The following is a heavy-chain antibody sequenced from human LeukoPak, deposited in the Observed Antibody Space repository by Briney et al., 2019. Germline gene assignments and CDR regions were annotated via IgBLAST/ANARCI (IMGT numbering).Heavy chain of an antibody. J-gene: IGHJ4*02. CDR1: GGSISSYY. CDR2: IYYSGST. V-gene: IGHV4-59*01. Sequence: PSQTLSLTCTVSGGSISSYYWSWIRQPPGKGLEWIGYIYYSGSTNYNPSLKSRVTISVDTSKNQFSLKLSSVTAADTAVYYCARAPYGDYGLLDYWGQGTLVTVSS. CDR3: ARAPYGDYGLLDY. D-gene: IGHD4-17*01.